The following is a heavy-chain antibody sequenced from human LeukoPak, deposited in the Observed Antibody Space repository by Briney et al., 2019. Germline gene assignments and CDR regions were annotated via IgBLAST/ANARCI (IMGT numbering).Heavy chain of an antibody. D-gene: IGHD2-2*01. V-gene: IGHV4-39*01. Sequence: SETLSLTCTASGGSISSSSYYWGWIRQPPGKGLEWIGSIYYSGSTYYNPSLKSRVTISVDTSKNQFSLKLSSVTAADTAVYYCASGVPSWFDPWGQGTLVTVSS. CDR1: GGSISSSSYY. J-gene: IGHJ5*02. CDR3: ASGVPSWFDP. CDR2: IYYSGST.